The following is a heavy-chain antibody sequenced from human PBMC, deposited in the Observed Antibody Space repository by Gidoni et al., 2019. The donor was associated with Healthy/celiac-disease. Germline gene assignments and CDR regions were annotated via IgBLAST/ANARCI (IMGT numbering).Heavy chain of an antibody. CDR2: ISGSGGST. V-gene: IGHV3-23*01. CDR3: AITGTYYYDSSGHRLGWFDP. Sequence: EVQLLESGGGLVQPGGSLRLSCAASGFTFSSYAMSWVRQAPGKGLEWVSAISGSGGSTYYADSVKGRFTISRDNSKNTLYLQMNSLRAEDTAVYYCAITGTYYYDSSGHRLGWFDPWGQGTLVTVSS. D-gene: IGHD3-22*01. J-gene: IGHJ5*02. CDR1: GFTFSSYA.